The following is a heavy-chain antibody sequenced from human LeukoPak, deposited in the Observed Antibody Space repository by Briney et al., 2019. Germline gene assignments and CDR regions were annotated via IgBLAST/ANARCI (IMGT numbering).Heavy chain of an antibody. CDR3: AREADSSGYSGPDAFDI. CDR1: GFTFSSYD. Sequence: GGSLRLSCAASGFTFSSYDMHWVRQATGKGLEWVSAIGTAGDTYYPGSVKGRFTISRENAKNSLYLQMNSLRAGDTAVYYCAREADSSGYSGPDAFDIWGQGTMVTVSS. J-gene: IGHJ3*02. CDR2: IGTAGDT. D-gene: IGHD3-22*01. V-gene: IGHV3-13*01.